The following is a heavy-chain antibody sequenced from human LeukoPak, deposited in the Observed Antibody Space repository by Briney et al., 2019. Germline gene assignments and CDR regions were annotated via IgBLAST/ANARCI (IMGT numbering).Heavy chain of an antibody. CDR3: ARDFSTKYSQDY. Sequence: GGSLRLSCAASGFSFSHYALHWVRQAPGKGLEWLAFMSYDGNVKYYADSVKGRFTVSRDDSKITLYLQMNSLRTEDTALYYCARDFSTKYSQDYWGQGTLVTVSS. D-gene: IGHD1-26*01. CDR2: MSYDGNVK. V-gene: IGHV3-30-3*01. CDR1: GFSFSHYA. J-gene: IGHJ4*02.